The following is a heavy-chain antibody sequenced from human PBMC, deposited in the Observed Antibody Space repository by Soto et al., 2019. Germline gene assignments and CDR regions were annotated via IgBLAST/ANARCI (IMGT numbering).Heavy chain of an antibody. CDR1: NGSISGADYY. Sequence: TLSLTCTVSNGSISGADYYWSWIRKTPGKGLEFLGYPYYRASIHYNPPRERRIAISVNTSKNQFHHKLTSVTAADTAVHYCARVTFTHNHLDSWGQGTLVTVSS. CDR3: ARVTFTHNHLDS. J-gene: IGHJ4*02. CDR2: PYYRASI. D-gene: IGHD1-1*01. V-gene: IGHV4-30-4*01.